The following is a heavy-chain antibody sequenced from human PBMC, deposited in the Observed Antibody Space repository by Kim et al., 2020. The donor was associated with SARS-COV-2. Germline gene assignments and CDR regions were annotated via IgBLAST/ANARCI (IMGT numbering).Heavy chain of an antibody. V-gene: IGHV3-48*02. Sequence: GGSLRLSCAASGFTFSSYSMTWVRQAPGKGLEWVSYISSSSSTIYYADSVKGRFTISRDNAKNSLYLQMNSLRDEDTAVYYCARDGGHCSGGICYSIVYYCYGIDFWGQGATGSVSS. D-gene: IGHD2-15*01. CDR2: ISSSSSTI. CDR1: GFTFSSYS. CDR3: ARDGGHCSGGICYSIVYYCYGIDF. J-gene: IGHJ6*02.